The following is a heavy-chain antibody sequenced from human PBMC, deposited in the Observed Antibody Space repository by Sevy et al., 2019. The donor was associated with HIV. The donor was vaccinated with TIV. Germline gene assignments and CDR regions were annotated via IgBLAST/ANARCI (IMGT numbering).Heavy chain of an antibody. CDR3: ARAGSGSERSYYYYMDV. CDR2: IYTSGST. J-gene: IGHJ6*03. V-gene: IGHV4-4*07. Sequence: SETLSLTCTVSGGSISSYYWSWIRQPAGKGLEWIGRIYTSGSTNYNPSLKSRVTMSVDTSKNQFSLKLSSVTAADTAVCYCARAGSGSERSYYYYMDVWGKGTTVTVSS. CDR1: GGSISSYY. D-gene: IGHD3-10*01.